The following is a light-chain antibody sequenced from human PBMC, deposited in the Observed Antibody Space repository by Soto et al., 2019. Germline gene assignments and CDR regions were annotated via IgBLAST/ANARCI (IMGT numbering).Light chain of an antibody. CDR1: RSVSSTY. J-gene: IGKJ1*01. Sequence: EIVLTQSPGTLSLSPGERATLSCRASRSVSSTYLAWYQQKPGQAPRLLIYGATTRATGIPDRFSGSGSGTDFTITISRLEPEDFALYYCQQHGASPPWTFGQGTKVEIK. CDR2: GAT. V-gene: IGKV3-20*01. CDR3: QQHGASPPWT.